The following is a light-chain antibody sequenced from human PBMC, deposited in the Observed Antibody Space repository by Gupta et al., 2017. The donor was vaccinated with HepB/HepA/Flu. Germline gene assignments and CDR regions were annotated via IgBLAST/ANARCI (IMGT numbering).Light chain of an antibody. V-gene: IGLV7-43*01. CDR2: STS. CDR1: TGAVTSGSY. CDR3: LLHYCGASWV. Sequence: QSVVTQELSLTVSQGGTVTLTSASSTGAVTSGSYPNWYQQKPGQTPRPLIYSTSNRYSWTPAQFSGSLLAGKAALTLSGVQPEDEAEYYCLLHYCGASWVFGGGTKLTVL. J-gene: IGLJ3*02.